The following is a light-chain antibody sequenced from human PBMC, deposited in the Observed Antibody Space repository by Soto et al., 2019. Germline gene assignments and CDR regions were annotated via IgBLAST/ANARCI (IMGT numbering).Light chain of an antibody. CDR2: KVS. V-gene: IGKV2-24*01. CDR1: QSLVHSDGNTY. CDR3: MQAIQSVWT. J-gene: IGKJ1*01. Sequence: DIVMTQTPLSSPVTLGQAASISCKSSQSLVHSDGNTYLSWYQQRPGQPPRLLIYKVSERFSGVPGRFSGSGAGTDFTLTISRVEAEDVGVYYWMQAIQSVWTFGQGTKVEIK.